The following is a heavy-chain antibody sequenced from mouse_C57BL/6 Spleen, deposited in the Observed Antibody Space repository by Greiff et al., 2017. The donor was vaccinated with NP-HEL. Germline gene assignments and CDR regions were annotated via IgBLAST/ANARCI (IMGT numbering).Heavy chain of an antibody. CDR1: GYTFTSYW. Sequence: VQLQQSGAELVKPGASVKLSCKASGYTFTSYWMHWVKQRPGQGLEWIGNINPSNGGTNYNEKFKSKATLTVDKSSSTAYMQLSSLTSEDSAVYYCARRGYSNSAMDYWGQGTSVTVSS. V-gene: IGHV1-53*01. CDR3: ARRGYSNSAMDY. CDR2: INPSNGGT. J-gene: IGHJ4*01. D-gene: IGHD2-5*01.